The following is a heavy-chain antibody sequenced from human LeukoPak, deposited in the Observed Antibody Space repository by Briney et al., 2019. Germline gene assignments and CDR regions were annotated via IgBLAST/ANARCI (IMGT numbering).Heavy chain of an antibody. J-gene: IGHJ4*02. CDR3: ARGYSYGLEAYFDY. Sequence: SETLSLTCTVSGGSISSYYWSWIRQLPGKGLEWIGYIYYSGSTNYNPSLKSRVTISVDTSKNQFSLKLSSVTAADTAVYYCARGYSYGLEAYFDYWGQGTLVTVSS. CDR2: IYYSGST. CDR1: GGSISSYY. V-gene: IGHV4-59*01. D-gene: IGHD5-18*01.